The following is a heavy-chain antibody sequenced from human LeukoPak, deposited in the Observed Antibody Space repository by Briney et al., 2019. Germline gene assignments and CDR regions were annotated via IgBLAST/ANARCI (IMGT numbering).Heavy chain of an antibody. CDR3: ARYGHDYGDYAWFDP. V-gene: IGHV4-4*07. J-gene: IGHJ5*02. D-gene: IGHD4-17*01. CDR1: GGSISSYY. Sequence: PSETLSLTCTVSGGSISSYYWSWIRQPPGKGLEWIGRIYTSGSTNYNPSLKSRVTMSVDTSKNQFSLKLSSVTAADTAVYYCARYGHDYGDYAWFDPWGQGTLVTVSS. CDR2: IYTSGST.